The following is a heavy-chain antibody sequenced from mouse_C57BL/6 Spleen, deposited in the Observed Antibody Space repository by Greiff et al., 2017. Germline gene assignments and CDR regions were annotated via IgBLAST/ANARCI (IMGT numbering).Heavy chain of an antibody. CDR3: TGLRGFAY. Sequence: DVQLVESGGGLVQPGGSMKLSCVASGFTFSNYWMNWVRQSPEKGLEWVAQIRLKSDNYATHYAESVKGRFTISRDDSKSSVYLQMNNLRAEDTGIYYCTGLRGFAYWGQGTLVTVSA. D-gene: IGHD1-1*01. V-gene: IGHV6-3*01. J-gene: IGHJ3*01. CDR1: GFTFSNYW. CDR2: IRLKSDNYAT.